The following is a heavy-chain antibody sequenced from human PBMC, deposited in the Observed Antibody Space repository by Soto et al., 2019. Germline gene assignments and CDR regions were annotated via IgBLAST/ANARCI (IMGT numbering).Heavy chain of an antibody. CDR1: GFTFSYYW. J-gene: IGHJ3*01. CDR3: ARGDRGAFDL. Sequence: EVQLLESGGGLVQPGESLRLSCAASGFTFSYYWMHWDRQVPGMGLVWVSRIHSDGSSTTYADSVKGRFTISRDNARNTVYLQMNSLRAEDTAVYFCARGDRGAFDLWGQGTVLTVSS. CDR2: IHSDGSST. D-gene: IGHD1-26*01. V-gene: IGHV3-74*01.